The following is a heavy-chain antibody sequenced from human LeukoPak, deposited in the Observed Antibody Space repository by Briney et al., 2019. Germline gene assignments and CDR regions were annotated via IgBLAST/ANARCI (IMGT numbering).Heavy chain of an antibody. J-gene: IGHJ4*02. D-gene: IGHD3-22*01. V-gene: IGHV1-2*02. CDR2: INPHSGGT. Sequence: ASVKVSCKASGYTFTDYYMHWVRQAPGQGLEWMGWINPHSGGTDHAQKFQGRVTMTRDTSISTAYMELGRLRSDDTAVYYCARVAYIYYDSSGLSIDYWGQGTLVTVSS. CDR1: GYTFTDYY. CDR3: ARVAYIYYDSSGLSIDY.